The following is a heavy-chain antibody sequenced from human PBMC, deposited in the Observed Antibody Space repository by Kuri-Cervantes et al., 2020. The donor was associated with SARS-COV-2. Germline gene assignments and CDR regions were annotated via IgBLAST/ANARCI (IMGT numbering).Heavy chain of an antibody. V-gene: IGHV1-2*06. D-gene: IGHD5-12*01. CDR3: ARSGYDRAGYFDY. Sequence: ASVKVSCKASGYTSTGYYMHWVRQAPGQGLEWMGRINPNSGGTNYAQKFQGRVTMTRDTSTSTVYMELSSLRSEDTAVYYCARSGYDRAGYFDYWGQGTLVTVSS. J-gene: IGHJ4*02. CDR2: INPNSGGT. CDR1: GYTSTGYY.